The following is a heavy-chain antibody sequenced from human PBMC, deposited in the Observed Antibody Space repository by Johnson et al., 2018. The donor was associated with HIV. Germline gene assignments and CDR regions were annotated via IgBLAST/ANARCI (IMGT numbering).Heavy chain of an antibody. V-gene: IGHV3-30*02. Sequence: QVQLVESGGGVVQPGRSLRLSCAASGFTFSSYGMHWVRQAPGKGLEWVAFIRYDGSNKYYADSVKGRFTISRDNSKNTLYLQMNSLRAEDTAVYYCAKVSRVVGTRGAFDIWGQGTMVTVSS. D-gene: IGHD3-22*01. J-gene: IGHJ3*02. CDR3: AKVSRVVGTRGAFDI. CDR1: GFTFSSYG. CDR2: IRYDGSNK.